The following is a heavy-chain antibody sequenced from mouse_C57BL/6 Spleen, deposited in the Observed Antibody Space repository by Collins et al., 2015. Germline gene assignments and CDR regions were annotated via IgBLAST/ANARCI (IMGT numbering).Heavy chain of an antibody. CDR3: ASGNYGSSSAWFAY. J-gene: IGHJ3*01. CDR1: GYTFTNYG. CDR2: INTYTGEP. D-gene: IGHD1-1*01. Sequence: QIQLVQSGPELKKPGETVKISCKASGYTFTNYGMNWVKQAPGKGLKWMGWINTYTGEPTYADDFKGRFAFSLETSASTAYLQINNLKNEDTATYFCASGNYGSSSAWFAYWGQGTLVTVSA. V-gene: IGHV9-3-1*01.